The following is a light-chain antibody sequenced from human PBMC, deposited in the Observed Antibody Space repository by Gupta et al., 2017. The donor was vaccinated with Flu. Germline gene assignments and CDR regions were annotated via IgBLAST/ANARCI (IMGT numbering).Light chain of an antibody. J-gene: IGKJ1*01. V-gene: IGKV2D-29*01. Sequence: DIVMTQTPLSLSVNSGQPASTPCRSSQSLLHSDGMTYFYWYVQKPGQPPQLLIYEVSKRFFGVPDRFSGSGSGTDFTLKSSRGEAEDVGIYYGNQCVPLRTFGQGTKVEIK. CDR2: EVS. CDR1: QSLLHSDGMTY. CDR3: NQCVPLRT.